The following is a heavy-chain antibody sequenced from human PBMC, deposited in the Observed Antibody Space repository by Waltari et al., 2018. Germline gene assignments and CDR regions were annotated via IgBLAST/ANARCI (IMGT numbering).Heavy chain of an antibody. CDR2: ISTSSSTI. CDR3: AGNMGATFV. CDR1: GFTFSSYT. Sequence: EVQLVGSGGVLVQPGGSLSLSCAASGFTFSSYTMNWVRQAPGKGLEWVSYISTSSSTIYYSDAVKGRFTISRDNAKNSLYLQMNSLRDEDTAVYYCAGNMGATFVWGQGTLVTVSS. D-gene: IGHD1-26*01. J-gene: IGHJ4*02. V-gene: IGHV3-48*02.